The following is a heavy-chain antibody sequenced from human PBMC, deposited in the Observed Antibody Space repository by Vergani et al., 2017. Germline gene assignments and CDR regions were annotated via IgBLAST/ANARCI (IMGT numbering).Heavy chain of an antibody. CDR1: GFTFSSYA. CDR3: ANTYDIWTGYSYFDY. D-gene: IGHD3-9*01. J-gene: IGHJ4*02. V-gene: IGHV3-23*01. CDR2: ISGSGGST. Sequence: EVQLLESGGGLVQPGGSLRLSCAASGFTFSSYAMSWVRQAPGKGLEWVSAISGSGGSTYYADSVKGRFTISRDNSKNTLYLQMNSLRAEDTAVYYCANTYDIWTGYSYFDYWGQGTLVTVSS.